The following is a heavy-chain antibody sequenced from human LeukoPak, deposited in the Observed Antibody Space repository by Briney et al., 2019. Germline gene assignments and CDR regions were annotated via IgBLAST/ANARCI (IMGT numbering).Heavy chain of an antibody. CDR1: GGSFSSSSYY. CDR2: IYDSGST. Sequence: TSETLSLTCTVSGGSFSSSSYYWGWIRQPPGKGLEWIGSIYDSGSTYYNPSLKSRVTISVDTSKNQFSLKLSSVTAADTAVYYCARHPNEGGPTDYWGQGTLVTVSS. V-gene: IGHV4-39*01. CDR3: ARHPNEGGPTDY. J-gene: IGHJ4*02. D-gene: IGHD1-1*01.